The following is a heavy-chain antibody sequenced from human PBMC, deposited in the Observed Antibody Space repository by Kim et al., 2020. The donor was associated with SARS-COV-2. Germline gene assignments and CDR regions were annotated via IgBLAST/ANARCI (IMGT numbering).Heavy chain of an antibody. Sequence: GGSLRLSCAASGFTFSSYWMHWVRQAPGKGLVWVSRINRDGSTKNYADSVKGRFTISRDNAKNTLYLQMNSLKAEDTAVYYCASPYSAGYWGHGSLDTVS. V-gene: IGHV3-74*01. J-gene: IGHJ4*01. D-gene: IGHD1-26*01. CDR3: ASPYSAGY. CDR2: INRDGSTK. CDR1: GFTFSSYW.